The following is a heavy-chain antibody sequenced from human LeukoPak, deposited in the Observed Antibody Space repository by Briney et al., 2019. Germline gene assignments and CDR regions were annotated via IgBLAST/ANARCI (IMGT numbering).Heavy chain of an antibody. V-gene: IGHV3-30*18. CDR1: GFTFSSYG. D-gene: IGHD3-22*01. CDR3: AKNGEWGYYDSSGYFDY. Sequence: GRSLRLSCAASGFTFSSYGMHWVRQAPGKGLEWVAVISYDGSNKYYADSVKGRFTISRDNSKNTLYLQMNSLRAEDTAVYYCAKNGEWGYYDSSGYFDYWGQGTLVTVSS. J-gene: IGHJ4*02. CDR2: ISYDGSNK.